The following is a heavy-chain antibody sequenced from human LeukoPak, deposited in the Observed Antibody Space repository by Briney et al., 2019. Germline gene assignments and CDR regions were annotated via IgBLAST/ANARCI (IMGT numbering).Heavy chain of an antibody. V-gene: IGHV3-11*03. Sequence: GGSLRLSCAASGFTFSDYYMSWIRQAPGKGLEWGSYISSSSSYTNYADSLKGRFTISRDNAKNSLYLQMNSLRAEDTAVYYCARSYYDSSGYTLFDYWGQGTLVTVSS. CDR1: GFTFSDYY. D-gene: IGHD3-22*01. CDR3: ARSYYDSSGYTLFDY. J-gene: IGHJ4*02. CDR2: ISSSSSYT.